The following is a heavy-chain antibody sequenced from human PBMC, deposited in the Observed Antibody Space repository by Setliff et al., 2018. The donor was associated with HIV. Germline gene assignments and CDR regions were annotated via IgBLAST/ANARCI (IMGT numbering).Heavy chain of an antibody. J-gene: IGHJ6*03. CDR3: GRYNFWSGYTYYMDV. D-gene: IGHD3-3*01. CDR2: FDPEDGET. CDR1: GYSLTELS. V-gene: IGHV1-24*01. Sequence: ASVKVSCKVSGYSLTELSIHWVRQAPGKGLEWMGGFDPEDGETVYAQKLQGRVTMTTDTSTNTVYMELRSLRSDDTAVYYCGRYNFWSGYTYYMDVWGKGTTVTVSS.